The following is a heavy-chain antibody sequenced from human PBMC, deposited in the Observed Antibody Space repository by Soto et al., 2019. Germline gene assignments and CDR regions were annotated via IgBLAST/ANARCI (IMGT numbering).Heavy chain of an antibody. D-gene: IGHD6-13*01. Sequence: QVQLVQSGAEVKKPGSSVKVSCKAFGGTFSTYAVSWVRQAPGQGLEWVGGIIPSTGSTNHAQKFQGRVTITADEPTRTVYMALTSLRSDDTAVYYCARGGSSSAYWGQGTLVTVPS. V-gene: IGHV1-69*12. CDR2: IIPSTGST. CDR1: GGTFSTYA. CDR3: ARGGSSSAY. J-gene: IGHJ4*02.